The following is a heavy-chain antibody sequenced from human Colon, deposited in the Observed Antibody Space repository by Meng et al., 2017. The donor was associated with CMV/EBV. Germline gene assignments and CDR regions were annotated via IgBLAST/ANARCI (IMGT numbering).Heavy chain of an antibody. CDR1: GFNLEDHA. CDR2: INWNAANT. V-gene: IGHV3-20*04. J-gene: IGHJ6*02. D-gene: IGHD2-15*01. Sequence: GESLKISCAASGFNLEDHAMGWVRQVPGKGLEWVSIINWNAANTGYADSVKGRFTISRDNAKNSLYLQMNSLRAEDTAVYYCARDRDHVAQGGYYDMDVWGQGTTVTVSS. CDR3: ARDRDHVAQGGYYDMDV.